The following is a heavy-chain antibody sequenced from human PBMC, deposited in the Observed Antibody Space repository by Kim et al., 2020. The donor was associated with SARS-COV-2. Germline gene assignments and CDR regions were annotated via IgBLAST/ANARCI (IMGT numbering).Heavy chain of an antibody. CDR1: GFTFSSYG. J-gene: IGHJ4*02. Sequence: GGSLRLSCAASGFTFSSYGMHWVRQAPGKGLEWVAVISYDGSNKYYADSVKGRFTISRDNSKNTLYLQMNSLRAEDTAVYYCAKALKSTIIPLDYWGQGT. CDR3: AKALKSTIIPLDY. D-gene: IGHD3-10*01. CDR2: ISYDGSNK. V-gene: IGHV3-30*18.